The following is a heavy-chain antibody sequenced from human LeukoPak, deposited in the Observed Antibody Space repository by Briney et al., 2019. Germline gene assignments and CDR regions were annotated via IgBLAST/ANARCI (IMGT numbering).Heavy chain of an antibody. CDR2: IYYSGST. J-gene: IGHJ4*02. CDR1: GGSISSYY. V-gene: IGHV4-39*07. Sequence: SETLSLTCTVSGGSISSYYWGWIRQPPGKGLEWIGSIYYSGSTYYNPSLKSRVTISVDTSKNQFSLKLSSVTAADTAVYYCATTRYYDSSGYSPPPFDYWGQGTLVTVSS. D-gene: IGHD3-22*01. CDR3: ATTRYYDSSGYSPPPFDY.